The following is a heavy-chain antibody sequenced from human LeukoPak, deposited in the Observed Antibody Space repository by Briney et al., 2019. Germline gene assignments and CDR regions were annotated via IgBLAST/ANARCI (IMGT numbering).Heavy chain of an antibody. CDR1: GVSISSVDYY. J-gene: IGHJ4*02. Sequence: SETLSLTCTVSGVSISSVDYYWGWIRQYPGKGLEWIGYIYYSGSTYYNPSLKSRVTISVDTSKNQFSLKLSSVTAADTAVYYCARRGGVTSGNFYVNYFDYWGQGVLVTVSS. V-gene: IGHV4-31*03. CDR2: IYYSGST. CDR3: ARRGGVTSGNFYVNYFDY. D-gene: IGHD3-16*01.